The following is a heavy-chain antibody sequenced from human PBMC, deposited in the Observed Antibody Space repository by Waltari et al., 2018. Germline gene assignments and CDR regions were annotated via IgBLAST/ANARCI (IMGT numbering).Heavy chain of an antibody. CDR1: SGSISGYY. Sequence: QVQLQESGPGLVKPSETLSLTCTVSSGSISGYYWTWIRQPPKKELEWIGYVYYGGRTNYTPSLKGRVTMSTDTTKNQFSLKLNSVTAADTARYYCARGRYSNYYFDYWGQGILVTVSS. CDR2: VYYGGRT. V-gene: IGHV4-59*01. J-gene: IGHJ4*02. CDR3: ARGRYSNYYFDY. D-gene: IGHD4-4*01.